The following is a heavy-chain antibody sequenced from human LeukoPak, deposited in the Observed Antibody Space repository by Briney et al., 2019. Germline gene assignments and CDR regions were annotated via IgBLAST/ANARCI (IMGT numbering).Heavy chain of an antibody. CDR2: ISGNGGST. D-gene: IGHD6-19*01. CDR1: GFTFSSYA. V-gene: IGHV3-23*01. Sequence: GGSLRPSCAASGFTFSSYAMTWVRQAPGKGLEWVSAISGNGGSTYYEDSVKGRFTISRDNSKNTLYLQMNSLRAEDTAVYYCAKRDSSGWYSSFDYWGQGTLVTVSS. J-gene: IGHJ4*02. CDR3: AKRDSSGWYSSFDY.